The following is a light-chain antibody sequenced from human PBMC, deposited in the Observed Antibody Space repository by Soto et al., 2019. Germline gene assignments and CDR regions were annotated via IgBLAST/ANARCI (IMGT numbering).Light chain of an antibody. J-gene: IGLJ1*01. Sequence: QSVLTQPPSVSGAPGQRVTISCTGSSSNIGAHYDVHWYQQLPGTAPKLLIYGNSNRPSGVPDRFSGSKSGTSAALGITGFQTGDEADYYCGSWDSSLSAYVFGTG. CDR2: GNS. V-gene: IGLV1-40*01. CDR3: GSWDSSLSAYV. CDR1: SSNIGAHYD.